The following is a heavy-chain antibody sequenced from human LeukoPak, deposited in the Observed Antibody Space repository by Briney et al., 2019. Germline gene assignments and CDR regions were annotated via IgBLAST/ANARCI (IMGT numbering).Heavy chain of an antibody. CDR2: ISSSSGST. D-gene: IGHD1-7*01. Sequence: PGGSLRLSCAASGFTFSNYAMSWVRQAPGKGLEWVSSISSSSGSTNYADSVKGRFTISRDNSKNTVYLQMNSLRAEDTAVYYCATTFAFDIWGQGAMVTVYS. CDR3: ATTFAFDI. V-gene: IGHV3-23*01. J-gene: IGHJ3*02. CDR1: GFTFSNYA.